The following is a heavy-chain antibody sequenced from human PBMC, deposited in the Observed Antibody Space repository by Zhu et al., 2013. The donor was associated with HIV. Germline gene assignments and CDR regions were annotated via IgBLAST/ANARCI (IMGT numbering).Heavy chain of an antibody. J-gene: IGHJ4*02. CDR3: ARGGRRGSSYYFDY. Sequence: QVQLVQSGAEVKKPGSSVKVSCKASGGTFSSYAFNWVRQAPGQGLEWMGGIIPIFNTANYAQKFQGRVTITADKSTSTAYMELSSLRSEDTAVYYCARGGRRGSSYYFDYWGQGTLVTVSS. D-gene: IGHD3-10*01. CDR1: GGTFSSYA. V-gene: IGHV1-69*06. CDR2: IIPIFNTA.